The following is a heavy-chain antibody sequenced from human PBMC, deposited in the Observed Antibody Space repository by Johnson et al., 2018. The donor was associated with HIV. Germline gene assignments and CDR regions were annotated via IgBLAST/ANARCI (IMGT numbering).Heavy chain of an antibody. J-gene: IGHJ3*02. V-gene: IGHV3-66*01. Sequence: MQLVESGGGLVQSGGSLRLSCGASGFSVSNTYMNWDRQAPGKGLEWVSVIDSGGSTYYADSVRGRFTISRDNSKNTLYLEMNTLRAENTALYYCARGSRYTCDSDDAHLLHAFDIWGPGTMVTVSS. CDR3: ARGSRYTCDSDDAHLLHAFDI. CDR2: IDSGGST. CDR1: GFSVSNTY. D-gene: IGHD2-21*02.